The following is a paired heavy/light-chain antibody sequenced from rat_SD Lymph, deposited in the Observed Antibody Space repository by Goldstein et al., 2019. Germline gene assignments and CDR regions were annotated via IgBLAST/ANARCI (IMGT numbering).Light chain of an antibody. CDR3: QQSYSSFT. CDR2: YAS. V-gene: IGKV5S10*01. Sequence: NIVLTQSPATLSVTPGESVSLSCRASQSISTSIHWYQQKSNESPRLLIKYASQSISGIPSRFSGSGSGTDFTLSINRVESEDFSIYYCQQSYSSFTFGSGTKLEIK. CDR1: QSISTS. J-gene: IGKJ4*01.
Heavy chain of an antibody. V-gene: IGHV5-25*01. CDR2: ISTSGSRT. J-gene: IGHJ2*01. CDR1: GFTFSNYY. D-gene: IGHD1-11*01. Sequence: EVQLVESGGGLVQPGRSLKLSCAASGFTFSNYYMAWVRQAPKKGLEWVATISTSGSRTYYPDSVKGRFTISRDNAKSSLYLQMNSLKSEDTATYYCARRTEAPFDYWGQGVMVTVSS. CDR3: ARRTEAPFDY.